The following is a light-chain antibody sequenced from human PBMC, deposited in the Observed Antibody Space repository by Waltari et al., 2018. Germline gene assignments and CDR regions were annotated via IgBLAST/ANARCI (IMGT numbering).Light chain of an antibody. V-gene: IGKV1-12*01. Sequence: DIQMTQSPSSVSASVGDRVTLSCRASQDVSTWLAWYQQKPGKAPNLLIYVASTLQSGVPSRFSGRGSETEFTLTIHGLQPEDFAACYCQQTYSFPLTVGGGTRVEIK. CDR1: QDVSTW. CDR3: QQTYSFPLT. CDR2: VAS. J-gene: IGKJ4*01.